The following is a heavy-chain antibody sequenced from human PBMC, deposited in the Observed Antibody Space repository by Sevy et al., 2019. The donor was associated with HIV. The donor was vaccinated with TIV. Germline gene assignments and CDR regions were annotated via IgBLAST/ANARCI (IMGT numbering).Heavy chain of an antibody. Sequence: ASVKVSCKASGGTFSSYAISWVRQAPGQGLEWMGGIIPIFGTANYAQMFQGRVTITADESTSTAYMELSSLRSEDTAVYYCARDGYNGSYFNWGQGTLVTVSS. CDR3: ARDGYNGSYFN. J-gene: IGHJ4*02. D-gene: IGHD5-12*01. CDR1: GGTFSSYA. V-gene: IGHV1-69*13. CDR2: IIPIFGTA.